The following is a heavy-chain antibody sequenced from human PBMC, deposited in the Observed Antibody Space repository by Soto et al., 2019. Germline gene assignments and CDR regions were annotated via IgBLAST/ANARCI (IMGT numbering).Heavy chain of an antibody. Sequence: SETLSLTCTVSGGSISSGGYYWSWIRQHPGKGLEWIGYIYYSGSTYYNPSLKSRFTISVDTSKTQFSLKLSSVTAADTAVYYCARVHDYGGNRIDYWGQGTLVTVSS. CDR1: GGSISSGGYY. CDR3: ARVHDYGGNRIDY. J-gene: IGHJ4*02. D-gene: IGHD4-17*01. V-gene: IGHV4-31*03. CDR2: IYYSGST.